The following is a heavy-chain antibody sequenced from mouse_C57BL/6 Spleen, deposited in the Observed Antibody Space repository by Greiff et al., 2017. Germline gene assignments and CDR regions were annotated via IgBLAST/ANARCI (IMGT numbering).Heavy chain of an antibody. CDR3: LTTVEGA. CDR1: GYTFTDYE. V-gene: IGHV1-15*01. CDR2: IDPETGGT. Sequence: QVQLKESGAELVRPGASVTLSCKASGYTFTDYEMHWVKQTPVHGLEWIGAIDPETGGTAYNQKFKGKAILTADKSSSTAYMELRSLTSEDSAVYYCLTTVEGAWGQGTTLTVSS. J-gene: IGHJ2*01. D-gene: IGHD1-1*01.